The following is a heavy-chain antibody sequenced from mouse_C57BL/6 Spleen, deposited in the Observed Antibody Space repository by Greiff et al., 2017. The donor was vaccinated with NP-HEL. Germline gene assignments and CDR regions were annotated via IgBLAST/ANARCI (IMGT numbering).Heavy chain of an antibody. CDR3: ARINYYGSSPYYFDY. J-gene: IGHJ2*01. CDR1: GYTFTSYW. V-gene: IGHV1-64*01. D-gene: IGHD1-1*01. CDR2: IHPNSGST. Sequence: QVQLQQPGAELVKPGASVKLSCKASGYTFTSYWMHWVKQRPGQGLEWIGMIHPNSGSTNYNEKFKSKATLTVDKSSSTAYMQLSSLTSEDSAVYYCARINYYGSSPYYFDYWGQGTTLTVSS.